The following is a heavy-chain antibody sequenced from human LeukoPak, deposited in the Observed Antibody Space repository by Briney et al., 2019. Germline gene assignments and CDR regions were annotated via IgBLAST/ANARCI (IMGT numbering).Heavy chain of an antibody. V-gene: IGHV3-11*01. J-gene: IGHJ3*02. CDR3: ASPYYFSGDAFDI. Sequence: GGSLRLSCAASGFTFSDYYMSWIRQAPGKGLDWVSYISSSGSTIYYADSVKGRFTISGDNAKISLYLQMNSLRAEDTAVYYCASPYYFSGDAFDIWGQGTMVTVSS. CDR2: ISSSGSTI. CDR1: GFTFSDYY. D-gene: IGHD3-10*01.